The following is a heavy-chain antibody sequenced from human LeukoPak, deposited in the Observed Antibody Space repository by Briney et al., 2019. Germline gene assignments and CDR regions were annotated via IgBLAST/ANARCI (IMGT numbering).Heavy chain of an antibody. D-gene: IGHD5-24*01. Sequence: SETLSLTCTVSGGSISSHYWSWIRQSPGKGLEWIGYIYYSGSTNYNPSLKSRVTISVDTSKNQFSLKLSSVTAADTAVYYCVRGEMATIEDAFDIWGQGTMVTVSS. CDR1: GGSISSHY. J-gene: IGHJ3*02. CDR2: IYYSGST. CDR3: VRGEMATIEDAFDI. V-gene: IGHV4-59*11.